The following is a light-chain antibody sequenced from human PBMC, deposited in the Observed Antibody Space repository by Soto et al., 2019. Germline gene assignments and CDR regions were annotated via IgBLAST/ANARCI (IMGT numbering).Light chain of an antibody. J-gene: IGLJ1*01. Sequence: QSALTQPASVSGSPGQSSTISCTGTSSDIGSYNRVSWYQQPPGTAPKLIIHEVNNRPSGVPDRFSGSKSGNTASLTISGLQAEDEADYYCNSFTTSSTYVFGTGTKVTVL. CDR3: NSFTTSSTYV. V-gene: IGLV2-18*02. CDR1: SSDIGSYNR. CDR2: EVN.